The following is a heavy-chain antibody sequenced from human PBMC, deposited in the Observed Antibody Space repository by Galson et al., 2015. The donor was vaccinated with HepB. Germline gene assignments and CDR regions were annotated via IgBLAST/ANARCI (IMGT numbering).Heavy chain of an antibody. V-gene: IGHV3-21*01. D-gene: IGHD5-18*01. CDR1: GFTFSSYS. CDR3: AGEGYLQLWLHDY. CDR2: ISSSSSYI. J-gene: IGHJ4*02. Sequence: SLRLSCAASGFTFSSYSMNWVRQAPGKGLEWVSSISSSSSYIYYADSVKGRFTISRDNAKNSLYLQMNSLRAEDTAVYYCAGEGYLQLWLHDYWGQGTLVTVSS.